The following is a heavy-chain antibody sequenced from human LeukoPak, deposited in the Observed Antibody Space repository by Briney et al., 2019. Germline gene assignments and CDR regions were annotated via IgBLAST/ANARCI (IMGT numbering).Heavy chain of an antibody. D-gene: IGHD5-18*01. J-gene: IGHJ4*02. CDR1: GGTFSSYT. V-gene: IGHV1-69*02. Sequence: ASVKVSCKASGGTFSSYTVSRVRQAPGQGLEWMGRIIPILGIANYAQKFQGRVTITADKSTSTAYMELSSLRSEDTAVYYCARVNGYSYGSMYYFDYWGQGTLVTVSS. CDR3: ARVNGYSYGSMYYFDY. CDR2: IIPILGIA.